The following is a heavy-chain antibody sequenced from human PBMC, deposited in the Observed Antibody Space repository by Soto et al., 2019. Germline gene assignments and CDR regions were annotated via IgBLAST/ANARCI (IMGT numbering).Heavy chain of an antibody. D-gene: IGHD4-17*01. J-gene: IGHJ4*02. CDR3: ARESDYGGNSFFDY. CDR1: GGTFSSYA. Sequence: QVQLVQSGAEVKKPGSSVKVSCKASGGTFSSYAISWVRQAPGQGLEWMGGIIPIFGTANYAQKFQGRVTITADESTSRAYMELSSLRSEDTAVYYCARESDYGGNSFFDYWGQGTLVTVSS. V-gene: IGHV1-69*01. CDR2: IIPIFGTA.